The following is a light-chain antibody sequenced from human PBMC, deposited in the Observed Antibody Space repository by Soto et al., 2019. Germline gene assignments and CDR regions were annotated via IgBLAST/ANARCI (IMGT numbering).Light chain of an antibody. J-gene: IGKJ2*01. Sequence: EIVLTQSPGTLSLSPGERATLSCRASQSVDSDYLAWYQQKPGQAPRLLIYGSSSRATGIPDRLSGSGSGTDFTLTISGLEPEDFAVYYCQQYGNSFYTFGQGTKLEIK. V-gene: IGKV3-20*01. CDR2: GSS. CDR1: QSVDSDY. CDR3: QQYGNSFYT.